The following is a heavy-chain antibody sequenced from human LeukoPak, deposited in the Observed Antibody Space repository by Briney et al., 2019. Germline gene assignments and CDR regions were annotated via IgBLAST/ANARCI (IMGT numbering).Heavy chain of an antibody. CDR1: GGSFSSGSYF. Sequence: SQTLSLTCTVSGGSFSSGSYFWSWIRQPAGKGLEWIGRIYSSGSTKYNPSLKSRVPISVDTSRNQFSLKLSAVTAADTAVYYCAGYYDSSGPMGYRIWGQGTMVTVSS. D-gene: IGHD3-22*01. CDR3: AGYYDSSGPMGYRI. J-gene: IGHJ3*02. V-gene: IGHV4-61*02. CDR2: IYSSGST.